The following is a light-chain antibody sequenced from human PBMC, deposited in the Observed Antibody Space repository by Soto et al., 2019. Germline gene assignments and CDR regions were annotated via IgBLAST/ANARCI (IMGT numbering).Light chain of an antibody. CDR2: AAS. J-gene: IGKJ1*01. CDR3: QQSYTTPRT. CDR1: QSISTF. V-gene: IGKV1-39*01. Sequence: DIQMTQSPSSLSASVGDRVSVTCRAGQSISTFLNWYQQRPGEAPKLLIYAASSLQSGVTPRFSGRGSGADFTLTIGSLQPEDFATYYCQQSYTTPRTVGQGTKVQVK.